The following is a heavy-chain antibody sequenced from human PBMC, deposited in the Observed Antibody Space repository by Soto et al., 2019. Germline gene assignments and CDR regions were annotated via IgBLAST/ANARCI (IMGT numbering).Heavy chain of an antibody. Sequence: QVKLQESGPGLVKPSGTLSLTCAVSGGSISSSNWWSWVRQPPGKGLEWIGEIYHSGSTNYNPSLKSRLTIPVDKSKHQFSRKLSYVTAADAAVYYCARDGCRGASCYEKWFDPWGQGTLVTVSS. CDR3: ARDGCRGASCYEKWFDP. CDR1: GGSISSSNW. CDR2: IYHSGST. D-gene: IGHD2-15*01. J-gene: IGHJ5*02. V-gene: IGHV4-4*02.